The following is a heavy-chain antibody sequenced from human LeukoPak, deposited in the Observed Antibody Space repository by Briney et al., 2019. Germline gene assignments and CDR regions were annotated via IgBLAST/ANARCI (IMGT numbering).Heavy chain of an antibody. J-gene: IGHJ4*02. CDR1: DDSISNNRYF. CDR3: ARHRIFDY. V-gene: IGHV4-39*01. CDR2: INYSGRT. Sequence: SETLSLTCTIFDDSISNNRYFWAWIRQPPGKGLEWIGSINYSGRTYYNPSLKSRVTISVDTSKNQFSLKLSSVTAADTAVYYCARHRIFDYWGQGTLVTVST.